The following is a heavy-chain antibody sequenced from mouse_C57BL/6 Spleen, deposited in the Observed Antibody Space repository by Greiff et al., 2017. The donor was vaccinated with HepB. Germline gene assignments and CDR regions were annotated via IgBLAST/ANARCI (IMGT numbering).Heavy chain of an antibody. D-gene: IGHD1-1*01. J-gene: IGHJ2*01. Sequence: QVQLKQPGAELVKPGASVKMSCKASGYTFTSYWITWVKQRPGQGLEWIGDIYPGSGSTNYNEKFKSKATLTVDTSSSTAYMQLSSLTSEDSAVYYCARRGYGSHYFDYWGQGTTLTVSS. CDR2: IYPGSGST. CDR1: GYTFTSYW. V-gene: IGHV1-55*01. CDR3: ARRGYGSHYFDY.